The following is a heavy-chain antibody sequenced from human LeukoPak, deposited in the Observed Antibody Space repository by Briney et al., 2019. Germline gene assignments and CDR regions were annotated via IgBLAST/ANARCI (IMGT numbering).Heavy chain of an antibody. J-gene: IGHJ6*02. D-gene: IGHD6-13*01. V-gene: IGHV1-8*02. CDR3: ARGTEYSSSWYYYYYYGMDV. CDR1: AHTFANYA. Sequence: ASVKVSCKASAHTFANYAISWLRQAPGQGLEWMGWMNPNSGNTGYAQKFQGRVTMTRNTSISTAYMELSSLRSEDTAVYYCARGTEYSSSWYYYYYYGMDVWGQGTTVTVSS. CDR2: MNPNSGNT.